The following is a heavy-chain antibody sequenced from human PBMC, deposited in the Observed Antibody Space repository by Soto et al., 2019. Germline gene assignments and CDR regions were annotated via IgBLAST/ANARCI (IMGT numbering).Heavy chain of an antibody. J-gene: IGHJ6*02. Sequence: SETLSLTCNVSGVSISSSYHYWGWVRQAPGKGLQWVGSVYYGGSTYYNPSFYNRITISVDASKNQFSLKLSSVTAADTAVYYGAVVISATHLDPWGQGTTVTVSS. CDR1: GVSISSSYHY. CDR3: AVVISATHLDP. D-gene: IGHD2-15*01. V-gene: IGHV4-39*01. CDR2: VYYGGST.